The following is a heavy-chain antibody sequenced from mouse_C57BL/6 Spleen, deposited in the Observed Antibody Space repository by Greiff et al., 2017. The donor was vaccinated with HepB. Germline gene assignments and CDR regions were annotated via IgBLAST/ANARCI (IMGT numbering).Heavy chain of an antibody. D-gene: IGHD1-1*01. V-gene: IGHV1-82*01. CDR2: IYPGDGDT. Sequence: QVQLQQSGPELVKPGASVKISCKASGYAFSSSWMNWVKQRPGKGLEWIGRIYPGDGDTNYNGKFKGKATLTADKSSSTAYMQLSSLTSEDSAVHFCARSGATVVERGDYWGQGTTLTVSS. J-gene: IGHJ2*01. CDR3: ARSGATVVERGDY. CDR1: GYAFSSSW.